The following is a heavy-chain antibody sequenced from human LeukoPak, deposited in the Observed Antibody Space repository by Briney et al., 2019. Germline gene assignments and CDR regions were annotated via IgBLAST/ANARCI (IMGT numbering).Heavy chain of an antibody. Sequence: GGSLRLSCAASGFTFSGSAIHWVRQSPGKGLEWVGQIDKKDKGYATATAYAASVKGRFTISRDDSINTAYLQMKSLKTEDTALYYCTRDSGTYNWFDPWGQGTLVTVSS. CDR2: IDKKDKGYATAT. J-gene: IGHJ5*02. CDR1: GFTFSGSA. D-gene: IGHD1-26*01. V-gene: IGHV3-73*01. CDR3: TRDSGTYNWFDP.